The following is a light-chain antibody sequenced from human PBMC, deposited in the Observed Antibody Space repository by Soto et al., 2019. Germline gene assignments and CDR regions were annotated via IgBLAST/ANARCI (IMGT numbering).Light chain of an antibody. CDR1: QSVSSSY. CDR3: QQYGSSPWT. J-gene: IGKJ1*01. V-gene: IGKV3-20*01. CDR2: GAS. Sequence: EIVLTQSPGTLSLSPGERATLSCRASQSVSSSYLAWYQQKPGQAPRLLIYGASSRATGIPDRFSGSGSGTDFTLTISRPEHEDFAVYYCQQYGSSPWTFGQGTKVEIK.